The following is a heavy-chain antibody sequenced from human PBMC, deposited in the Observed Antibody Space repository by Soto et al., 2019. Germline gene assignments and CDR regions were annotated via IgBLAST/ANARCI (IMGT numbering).Heavy chain of an antibody. CDR3: VRLEGLATISYYFYF. CDR2: IYYRSNA. V-gene: IGHV4-39*01. Sequence: SETLSLTCSVSDDSINSDKYYWGWIRQPPGKGLEWIGSIYYRSNAYYNPSLQTRVTISLDKSRSQFSLKLNSVTAADSAVCFCVRLEGLATISYYFYFCGPGALVTVSS. J-gene: IGHJ4*02. CDR1: DDSINSDKYY. D-gene: IGHD3-9*01.